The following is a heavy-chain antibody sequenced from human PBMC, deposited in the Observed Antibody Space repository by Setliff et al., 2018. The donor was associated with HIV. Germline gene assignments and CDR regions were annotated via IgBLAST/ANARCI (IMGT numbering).Heavy chain of an antibody. CDR1: GGSISTYY. Sequence: KPSETLSLTCTVSGGSISTYYWSWIRQPPGKGLEWIGSIYFTGSSDNNPSLKSRVTLSVDTSKHQFSLKLSSVTAADTAVYYCARVQMAYAAFDVWGQGTMVTVSS. V-gene: IGHV4-59*01. CDR3: ARVQMAYAAFDV. J-gene: IGHJ3*01. D-gene: IGHD4-17*01. CDR2: IYFTGSS.